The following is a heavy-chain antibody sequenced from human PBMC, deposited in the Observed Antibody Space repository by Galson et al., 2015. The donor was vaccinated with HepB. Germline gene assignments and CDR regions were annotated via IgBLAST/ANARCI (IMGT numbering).Heavy chain of an antibody. CDR2: ISAFNGNT. CDR3: ARVYWGDFWSGYYRDKNFDY. CDR1: GYTFTNYG. V-gene: IGHV1-18*01. J-gene: IGHJ4*02. Sequence: QSGAEVKKPGASVKVSCKASGYTFTNYGITWVRQAPGQGLEWMGWISAFNGNTNYAQKLQGRITMTTDTSTSTGYMELRSLRSDDTAVYYCARVYWGDFWSGYYRDKNFDYWGQGTLVTVSS. D-gene: IGHD3-3*01.